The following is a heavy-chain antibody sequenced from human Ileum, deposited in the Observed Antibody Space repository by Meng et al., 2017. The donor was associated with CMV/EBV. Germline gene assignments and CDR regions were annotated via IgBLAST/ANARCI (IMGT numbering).Heavy chain of an antibody. CDR2: IKQGGSEN. D-gene: IGHD3-3*01. CDR1: GFTFSSYW. J-gene: IGHJ6*02. CDR3: ARLREYYDFWSGYGHYYYYGMDV. V-gene: IGHV3-7*01. Sequence: GESLKISCAASGFTFSSYWMSWVRQAPGKGLEWVANIKQGGSENYYVDSVKGRFTISGDNAKNSLYLQMNSLRAEDTAVYYCARLREYYDFWSGYGHYYYYGMDVWGQGTTVTVSS.